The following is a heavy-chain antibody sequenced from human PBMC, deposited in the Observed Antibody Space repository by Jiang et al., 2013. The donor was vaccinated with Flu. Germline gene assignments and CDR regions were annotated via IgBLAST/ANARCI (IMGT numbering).Heavy chain of an antibody. Sequence: QTLSLTCAISGDSVASTSSAWNWIRQSPSRGLEWLGRTYYRSKWYFRYAEFVRGRMTISPDTPKNQFSLQLSSVTPEDTAVYYCARGSGYYDSSNYYFDYYYGMDVWGQGTTVTVSS. CDR2: TYYRSKWYF. V-gene: IGHV6-1*01. CDR1: GDSVASTSSA. CDR3: ARGSGYYDSSNYYFDYYYGMDV. J-gene: IGHJ6*02. D-gene: IGHD3-22*01.